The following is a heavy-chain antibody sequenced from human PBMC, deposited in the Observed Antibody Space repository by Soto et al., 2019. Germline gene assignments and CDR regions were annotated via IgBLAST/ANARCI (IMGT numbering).Heavy chain of an antibody. CDR2: ISYDGSDK. D-gene: IGHD3-22*01. V-gene: IGHV3-30*04. CDR1: GFTLSSYA. CDR3: ARDYYRYYDSSGYYRSPAY. J-gene: IGHJ4*02. Sequence: QVQLVESGGGVVQPGRSLRLSCAASGFTLSSYAMHWVRQAPGKGLAWVALISYDGSDKDYADSVKGRFTSSRDNSRNTLFPEMNDLRAEDTAEYYCARDYYRYYDSSGYYRSPAYWGQGTLVTVSS.